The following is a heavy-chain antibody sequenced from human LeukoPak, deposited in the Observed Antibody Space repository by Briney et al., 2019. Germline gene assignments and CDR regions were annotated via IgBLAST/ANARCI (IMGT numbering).Heavy chain of an antibody. CDR1: GDTFIPYT. J-gene: IGHJ4*02. V-gene: IGHV1-46*01. CDR2: INPSGGST. D-gene: IGHD6-13*01. CDR3: ARESRSRYFDY. Sequence: ASVKVSCKASGDTFIPYTFSWVRQAPGQGLEWMGIINPSGGSTSYAQKFQGRVTMTRDTSTSTVYMELSSLRSEDTAVYYCARESRSRYFDYWGQGTLVTVSS.